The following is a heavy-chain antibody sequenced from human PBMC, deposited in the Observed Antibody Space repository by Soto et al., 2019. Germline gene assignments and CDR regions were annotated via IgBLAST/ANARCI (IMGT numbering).Heavy chain of an antibody. CDR3: ARDFKAPNDAWAFDY. V-gene: IGHV4-4*02. Sequence: QVQLQESGPGLVMPSGTLSLTCAVSGASITSSEWWNWVRQPPGRGLEWIGEIYHGGTTIYNPSLKSRVTRSVDESKNHFTLKMTSVTVADTAVYYCARDFKAPNDAWAFDYWGQGTLVTVSS. D-gene: IGHD3-16*01. CDR2: IYHGGTT. J-gene: IGHJ4*02. CDR1: GASITSSEW.